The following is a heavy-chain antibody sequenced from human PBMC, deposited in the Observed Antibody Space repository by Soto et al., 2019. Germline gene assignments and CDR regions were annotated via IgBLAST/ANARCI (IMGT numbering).Heavy chain of an antibody. Sequence: ASVKVSCKASGYTFTSYCISWVRQAPGQGLEWMGWISAYNGNTNYAQKLQGRVTMTTDTSTSTAYMELRSLRSDDTAVYYCARVITIAVAGGTSAFDIWGQGTMVTVSS. CDR2: ISAYNGNT. V-gene: IGHV1-18*01. D-gene: IGHD6-19*01. CDR3: ARVITIAVAGGTSAFDI. J-gene: IGHJ3*02. CDR1: GYTFTSYC.